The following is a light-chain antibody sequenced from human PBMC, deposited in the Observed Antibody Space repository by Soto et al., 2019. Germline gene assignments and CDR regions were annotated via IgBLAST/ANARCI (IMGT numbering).Light chain of an antibody. Sequence: DTQMTQSPSTLSASVVDRVTLTCRASHIVSNWLAWYQQKPGNAPKLLIYDASILENGVPSRFSGSGSGTEFTLTISSLQPDDFATYYCQQYNSYPYTFGQGTKLEIK. V-gene: IGKV1-5*01. CDR1: HIVSNW. J-gene: IGKJ2*01. CDR2: DAS. CDR3: QQYNSYPYT.